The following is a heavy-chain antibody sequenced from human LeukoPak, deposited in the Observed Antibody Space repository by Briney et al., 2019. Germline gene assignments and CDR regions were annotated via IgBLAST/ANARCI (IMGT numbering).Heavy chain of an antibody. CDR3: AALNIATRPWCFDY. D-gene: IGHD6-6*01. Sequence: SETLSLTCSVSGGSISTYSWSWIRQPPGKGLEWIGYGSSIGTTNYNPSLKSRVTISVDTSKNQFSLKLRSVTAADTAVYYCAALNIATRPWCFDYWGQGTLVTVSS. CDR1: GGSISTYS. J-gene: IGHJ4*02. V-gene: IGHV4-59*01. CDR2: GSSIGTT.